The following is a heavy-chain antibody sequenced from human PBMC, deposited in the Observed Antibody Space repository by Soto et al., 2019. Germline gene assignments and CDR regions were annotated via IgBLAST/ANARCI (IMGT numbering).Heavy chain of an antibody. CDR2: ISSNGGST. CDR1: GFTFSSYA. J-gene: IGHJ4*02. V-gene: IGHV3-64D*06. Sequence: VGSVRLSCSASGFTFSSYAMHWVRHAPGKGLEYVSAISSNGGSTYYADSVKGRFTISRDNSKNTLYLQMSSLRAEDTAVYYCVKLYTLPFHYLGQATLVPVSS. D-gene: IGHD1-26*01. CDR3: VKLYTLPFHY.